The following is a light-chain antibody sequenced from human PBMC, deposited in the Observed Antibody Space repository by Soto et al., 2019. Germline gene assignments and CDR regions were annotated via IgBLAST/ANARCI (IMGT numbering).Light chain of an antibody. CDR2: NTN. V-gene: IGLV7-43*01. CDR3: LLYSGGVVI. J-gene: IGLJ2*01. CDR1: TGAVTGGYY. Sequence: QAVVTQEPSLTVSPGGTVTLTCASSTGAVTGGYYPNWFQQKPGQAPRALIYNTNNKHSWTPARFSGSLLGGNAALTLSGVQPEDEADYYCLLYSGGVVIFGGGTKVTVL.